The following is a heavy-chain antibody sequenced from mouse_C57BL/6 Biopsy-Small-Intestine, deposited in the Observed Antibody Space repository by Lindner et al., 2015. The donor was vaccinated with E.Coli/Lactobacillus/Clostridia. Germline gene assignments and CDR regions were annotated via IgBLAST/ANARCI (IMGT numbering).Heavy chain of an antibody. D-gene: IGHD2-10*01. CDR3: GRDAYDGSSGYFDV. Sequence: VQLQESGAELVRPGASAKLSCTTSDFYIKDDFIHWVKQRPEQGLEWIGRIVSANGNTKYAPKFQDKATMTADTSSNTAYLQLSSLTSEDTAVYYCGRDAYDGSSGYFDVWGAGTTVTVSS. CDR2: IVSANGNT. CDR1: DFYIKDDF. J-gene: IGHJ1*01. V-gene: IGHV14-3*01.